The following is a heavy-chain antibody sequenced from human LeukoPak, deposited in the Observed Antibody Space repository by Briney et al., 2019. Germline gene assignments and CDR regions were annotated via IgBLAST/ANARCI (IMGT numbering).Heavy chain of an antibody. D-gene: IGHD3-3*01. Sequence: PSETLSLTCTVSGGSISSYYWSWIRQPPGKGLEWIGYIYYSGSTNYNPSLKSRVTISVDTSKNQFSLKLSTVTAADTAVYYCARGSAIFGVDFDAFDIWGQGTMVTVSS. J-gene: IGHJ3*02. CDR2: IYYSGST. CDR1: GGSISSYY. V-gene: IGHV4-59*01. CDR3: ARGSAIFGVDFDAFDI.